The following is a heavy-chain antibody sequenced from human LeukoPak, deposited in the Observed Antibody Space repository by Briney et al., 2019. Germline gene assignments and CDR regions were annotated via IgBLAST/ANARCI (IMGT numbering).Heavy chain of an antibody. CDR3: ARERGRYSSSSPVDY. V-gene: IGHV1-18*01. D-gene: IGHD6-6*01. CDR2: ISAYNGNT. CDR1: GYTFTSYG. J-gene: IGHJ4*02. Sequence: GASVKVSCTASGYTFTSYGISWVRQAPGQGLEWMGWISAYNGNTNYAQKLQGRVTMTTDTSTSTAYMELRSLRSDDTAVYYCARERGRYSSSSPVDYWGQGTLVTVSS.